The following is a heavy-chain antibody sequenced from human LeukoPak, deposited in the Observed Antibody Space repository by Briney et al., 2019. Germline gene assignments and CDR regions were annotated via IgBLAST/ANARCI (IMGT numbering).Heavy chain of an antibody. D-gene: IGHD2-21*01. CDR3: AKVTYFNWFDP. J-gene: IGHJ5*02. V-gene: IGHV3-30*02. CDR1: GFTFSSYG. Sequence: GGSLRLSCAASGFTFSSYGMHWVRQAPGKGLEWVAFIWYDGSNKYYADSVKGRFTISIDNSKNTLYLQMNSLRAEDTGVYYCAKVTYFNWFDPWGQGTLVTVSS. CDR2: IWYDGSNK.